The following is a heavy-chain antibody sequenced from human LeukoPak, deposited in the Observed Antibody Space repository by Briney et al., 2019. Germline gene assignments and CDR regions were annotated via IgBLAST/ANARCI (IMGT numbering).Heavy chain of an antibody. CDR1: GSTFSSYA. V-gene: IGHV3-23*01. CDR3: AKLILGLWGSNSWHFDH. CDR2: ISGSGAST. Sequence: PGGSLRLSCAASGSTFSSYAMSWVRQAPGKGLEWVSGISGSGASTYYADSVKGRFTISRDSSKNTLYLQMNSLRAEDTAVYYCAKLILGLWGSNSWHFDHWGQGTVVTVSS. J-gene: IGHJ5*02. D-gene: IGHD6-13*01.